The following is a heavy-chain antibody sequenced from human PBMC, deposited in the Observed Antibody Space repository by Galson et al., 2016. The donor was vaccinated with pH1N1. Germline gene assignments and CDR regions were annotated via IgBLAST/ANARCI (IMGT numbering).Heavy chain of an antibody. CDR1: GFTFGDYG. J-gene: IGHJ4*02. CDR2: LNYIGENI. D-gene: IGHD6-19*01. V-gene: IGHV3-20*04. Sequence: SLRLSCAASGFTFGDYGMTWVRQVPGKGLEWVASLNYIGENIAYADSVKGRFTISRDNARSSLYLQMNSLRAGDTAFYYCTRRPGITVPGLLDFWGQGALVIVSS. CDR3: TRRPGITVPGLLDF.